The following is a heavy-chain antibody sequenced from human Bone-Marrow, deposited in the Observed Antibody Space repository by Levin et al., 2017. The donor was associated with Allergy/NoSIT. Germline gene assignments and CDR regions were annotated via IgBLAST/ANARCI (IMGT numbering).Heavy chain of an antibody. V-gene: IGHV3-23*01. Sequence: GGSLRLSCAASGFTFSSYAMSWVRQAPGKGLEWVSAISGSGGSTYYADSVKGRFTISRDNSKNTLYLQMNSLRAEDTAVYYCAKDPWLHVNYYDSSGYYRNWFDPWGQGTLVTVSS. CDR3: AKDPWLHVNYYDSSGYYRNWFDP. J-gene: IGHJ5*02. CDR2: ISGSGGST. D-gene: IGHD3-22*01. CDR1: GFTFSSYA.